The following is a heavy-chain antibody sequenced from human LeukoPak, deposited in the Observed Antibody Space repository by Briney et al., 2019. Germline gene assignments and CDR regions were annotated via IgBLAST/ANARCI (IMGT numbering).Heavy chain of an antibody. CDR3: ARDLITEGYYYYGMDV. Sequence: SETLSLTCTVSGGSISSYYWSWIRQPPGKGLEWIGCINYSGSTNYNPSLKSRVTLSVDTSKNQFSLKLSSVTAADTAVYYCARDLITEGYYYYGMDVWGQGTTVTVSS. J-gene: IGHJ6*02. V-gene: IGHV4-59*01. CDR1: GGSISSYY. D-gene: IGHD1-14*01. CDR2: INYSGST.